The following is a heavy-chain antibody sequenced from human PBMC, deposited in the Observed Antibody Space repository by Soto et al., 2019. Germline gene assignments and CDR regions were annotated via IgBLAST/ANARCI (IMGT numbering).Heavy chain of an antibody. CDR3: AKVIRADSTSSNFYYYSGLDV. J-gene: IGHJ6*02. Sequence: QVQLVESGGGVGQPGRSLRLSCAASGFTFRTYGMHWVRQAPGKGLEWLAVISNTGINKYYADSVKGRFTISRDNSRDTLFLQMNSLRGEDTAIYSCAKVIRADSTSSNFYYYSGLDVWGQGTTVTVSS. D-gene: IGHD6-6*01. V-gene: IGHV3-30*18. CDR1: GFTFRTYG. CDR2: ISNTGINK.